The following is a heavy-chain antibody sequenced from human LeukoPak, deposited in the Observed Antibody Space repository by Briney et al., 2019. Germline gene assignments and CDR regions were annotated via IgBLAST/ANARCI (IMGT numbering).Heavy chain of an antibody. J-gene: IGHJ4*02. CDR3: AKQLGYCSDGSCYFPY. V-gene: IGHV3-23*01. CDR1: GFTFSSSA. Sequence: GGSLRLSCAASGFTFSSSAMSWVRQAPGKGLEWVSAISNNGGYTYCADSVQGRFTISRDNSKSTLCLQMNSLRAEDTAVYYCAKQLGYCSDGSCYFPYWGQGTLVTVSS. CDR2: ISNNGGYT. D-gene: IGHD2-15*01.